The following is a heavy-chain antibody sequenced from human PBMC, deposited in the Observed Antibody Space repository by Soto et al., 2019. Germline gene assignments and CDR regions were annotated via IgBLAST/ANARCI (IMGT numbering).Heavy chain of an antibody. D-gene: IGHD2-8*01. CDR3: AKDSEVLMVYAMRFLGLDY. V-gene: IGHV3-30*18. J-gene: IGHJ4*02. CDR2: ISYDGSNK. CDR1: GFTFSSYG. Sequence: GGSLRLSCAASGFTFSSYGMHWVRQAPGKGLEWVAVISYDGSNKYYADSVKGRFTISRDNSKNTLYLQMNSLRAEDTAVYYCAKDSEVLMVYAMRFLGLDYWGQGTLVTVSS.